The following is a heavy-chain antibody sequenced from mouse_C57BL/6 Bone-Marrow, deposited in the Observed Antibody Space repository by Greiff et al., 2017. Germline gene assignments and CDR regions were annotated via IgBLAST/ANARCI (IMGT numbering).Heavy chain of an antibody. CDR2: IYPRSGNT. J-gene: IGHJ1*03. CDR3: AGWRRD. Sequence: QVHVKQSGAELVRPGASVKLSCKASGYTFTSYGISWVKQRPGQGLEWIGEIYPRSGNTYYNEKFKGKATLTADKSSSTAYMKLRSLTSEDSAVYVCAGWRRDWGKGTTVTVSS. V-gene: IGHV1-81*01. CDR1: GYTFTSYG.